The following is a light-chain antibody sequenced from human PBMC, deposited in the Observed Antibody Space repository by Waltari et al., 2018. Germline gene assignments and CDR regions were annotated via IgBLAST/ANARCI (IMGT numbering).Light chain of an antibody. V-gene: IGLV2-8*01. J-gene: IGLJ3*02. CDR1: SSDFGVYNY. CDR2: EVN. Sequence: QSALTQPPSASGSPGQSVTISCTGTSSDFGVYNYVSWYQHHPGKAPKLKIYEVNKRPSGVPDRFSGSKSANTASLTDSGLQAEDEADYYCSSYAGTNNVVFGGGTKLTVL. CDR3: SSYAGTNNVV.